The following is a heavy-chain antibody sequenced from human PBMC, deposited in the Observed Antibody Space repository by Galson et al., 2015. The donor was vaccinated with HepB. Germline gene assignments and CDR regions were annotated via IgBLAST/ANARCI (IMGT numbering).Heavy chain of an antibody. D-gene: IGHD3-3*01. CDR2: INGRAGLT. Sequence: SLRLSCAASGFAFSSYAMSWLRQAPGKGLEWVSGINGRAGLTYYADSVKGRFTISRDNTRNTLYLQMNSLRPEDSGVYYCAKPTDYDFGSAHFDPWGPGTLVTVSS. CDR1: GFAFSSYA. V-gene: IGHV3-23*01. CDR3: AKPTDYDFGSAHFDP. J-gene: IGHJ5*02.